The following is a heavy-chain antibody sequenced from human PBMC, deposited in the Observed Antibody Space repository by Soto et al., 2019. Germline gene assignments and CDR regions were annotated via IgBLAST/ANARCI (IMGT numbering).Heavy chain of an antibody. Sequence: EVQLVESGGGLVQPGGSLRLSCGASGFAVTRNYMGWVRQAPGKGLEWVSSIYIDGDTYYADSVRGRFTAYTDNSHDTLHLQMNRLTVDDTAMYYCERHVGDFWYFDLWGRGTLVTVSS. V-gene: IGHV3-66*04. CDR3: ERHVGDFWYFDL. CDR1: GFAVTRNY. D-gene: IGHD1-26*01. J-gene: IGHJ2*01. CDR2: IYIDGDT.